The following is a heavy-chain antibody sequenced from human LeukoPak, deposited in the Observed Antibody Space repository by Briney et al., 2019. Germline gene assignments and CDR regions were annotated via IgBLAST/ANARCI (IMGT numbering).Heavy chain of an antibody. D-gene: IGHD1-26*01. V-gene: IGHV3-7*01. CDR1: GFTFSSYW. J-gene: IGHJ4*02. CDR2: IRDDGGEI. CDR3: ARDKPRGSYYGSIFDS. Sequence: GGSLRLSCEASGFTFSSYWMSWVRQAPGKGLEWVANIRDDGGEIYCVDSVKGRFTISRDNAKSSLFLQMNSLGAEDAAVYYCARDKPRGSYYGSIFDSWGQGTLVTVSS.